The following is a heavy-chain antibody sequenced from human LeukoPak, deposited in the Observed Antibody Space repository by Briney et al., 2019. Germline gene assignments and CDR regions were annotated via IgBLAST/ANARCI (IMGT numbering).Heavy chain of an antibody. J-gene: IGHJ3*02. V-gene: IGHV4-39*07. CDR1: GGSISATGYF. Sequence: SETLSLTCTVSGGSISATGYFWDWIHQPPGKGLEWIGSIYYSGITHYNPSLKSRATISVDTSKNQFSLKLSSVTAADTAVYYCARVDLQNAFDIWGQGTVVTVSS. D-gene: IGHD3/OR15-3a*01. CDR3: ARVDLQNAFDI. CDR2: IYYSGIT.